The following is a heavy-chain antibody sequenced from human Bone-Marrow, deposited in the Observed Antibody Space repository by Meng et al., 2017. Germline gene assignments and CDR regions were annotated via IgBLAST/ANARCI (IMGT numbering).Heavy chain of an antibody. CDR2: VSPDGSNG. J-gene: IGHJ4*02. CDR3: ATGGAYYFDY. Sequence: QVQLVESGGGVVQPGRSLRLSCAASGFSFSRYALHWIRQAPGEGLECVAVVSPDGSNGYYADSVNGRFTISRDNSKNTYYLQMNSLRSEDTAVYYCATGGAYYFDYWGQGALVTVSS. V-gene: IGHV3-30-3*01. D-gene: IGHD4-17*01. CDR1: GFSFSRYA.